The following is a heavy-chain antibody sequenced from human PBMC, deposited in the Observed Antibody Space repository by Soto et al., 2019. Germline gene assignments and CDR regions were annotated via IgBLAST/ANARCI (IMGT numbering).Heavy chain of an antibody. CDR1: GYPFTSHG. CDR3: ARDSPLASRDWCDP. CDR2: ISANNGNT. J-gene: IGHJ5*02. V-gene: IGHV1-18*04. Sequence: QVPLVQSGAEVKKPGASVKVSCKASGYPFTSHGVTWVRQAPGQGLEWMGWISANNGNTEYAQKFQGRVTMTRDTSTSTAYMELRSLRSDDTAVYYCARDSPLASRDWCDPWGQGTQVTVSS.